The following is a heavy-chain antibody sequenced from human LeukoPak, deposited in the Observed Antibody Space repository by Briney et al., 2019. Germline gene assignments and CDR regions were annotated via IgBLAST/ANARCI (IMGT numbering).Heavy chain of an antibody. V-gene: IGHV5-51*01. J-gene: IGHJ5*02. Sequence: GESLKISCKGSGYSFTSYWIGWVRQMPGKGLEWMGIIYPGDSDTRYSPSFQGQVTISADRSINTAYLQWSSLKASDTAMYYCARQGTGYCSGGTCHWFDPWGQGTLVTVSS. D-gene: IGHD2-15*01. CDR3: ARQGTGYCSGGTCHWFDP. CDR1: GYSFTSYW. CDR2: IYPGDSDT.